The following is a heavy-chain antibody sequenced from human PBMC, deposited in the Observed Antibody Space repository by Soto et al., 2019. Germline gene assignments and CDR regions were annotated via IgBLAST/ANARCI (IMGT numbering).Heavy chain of an antibody. D-gene: IGHD6-13*01. V-gene: IGHV3-30*18. CDR2: ISHDGSDK. Sequence: GSLRLSCAASGXTLRNYCMHWVRQAPGKGLELVAVISHDGSDKYYADSMKGRLIISRNNSENTLFLNMNSMKTEDTAVYYCAKENQHLVHDYWGQGTLGTVSS. CDR1: GXTLRNYC. CDR3: AKENQHLVHDY. J-gene: IGHJ4*02.